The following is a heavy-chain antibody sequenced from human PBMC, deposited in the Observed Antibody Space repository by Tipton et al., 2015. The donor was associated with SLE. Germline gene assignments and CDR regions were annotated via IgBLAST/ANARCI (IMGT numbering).Heavy chain of an antibody. Sequence: TLSLTCTVSGGSISSYYWSWIRQPPGKGLEWIGYIYYSGSTNYNPSLKSRFTISVDTSKYQFSLNLRSVTAADTAVYYCAREAPGETYSYSGMGGWGQGPTFTVSS. V-gene: IGHV4-59*01. CDR1: GGSISSYY. CDR3: AREAPGETYSYSGMGG. J-gene: IGHJ6*02. D-gene: IGHD3-16*01. CDR2: IYYSGST.